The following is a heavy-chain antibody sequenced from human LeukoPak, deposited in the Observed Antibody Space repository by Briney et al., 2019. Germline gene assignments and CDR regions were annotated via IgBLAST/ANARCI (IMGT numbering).Heavy chain of an antibody. Sequence: PSETLSLTCTVSGGSISSYYWSWIRQHPGKGLEWIGYIYYSGSTYYNPSLKSRVTISVDTSKNQFSLKLSSVTAADTAVYYCARGTLPIYYYDSSGPFDYWGQGTLVTVSS. V-gene: IGHV4-59*06. CDR2: IYYSGST. J-gene: IGHJ4*02. CDR1: GGSISSYY. D-gene: IGHD3-22*01. CDR3: ARGTLPIYYYDSSGPFDY.